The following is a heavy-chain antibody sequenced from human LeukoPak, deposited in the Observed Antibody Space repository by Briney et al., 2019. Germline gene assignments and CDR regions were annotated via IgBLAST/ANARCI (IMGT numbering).Heavy chain of an antibody. CDR1: GLTVSSNY. CDR3: ARSGSYYYGMDV. D-gene: IGHD1-26*01. J-gene: IGHJ6*02. V-gene: IGHV3-53*01. CDR2: IYSGGST. Sequence: GGSLRLSCAASGLTVSSNYMSWVRQAPGKGLEWVSVIYSGGSTYYADSVKGRFTISRDNSKNTLYLQMNSLRAEDTAVYYCARSGSYYYGMDVWGQGTTVTVSS.